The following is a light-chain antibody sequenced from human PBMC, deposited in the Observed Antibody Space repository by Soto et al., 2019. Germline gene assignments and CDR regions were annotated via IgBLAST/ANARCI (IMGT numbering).Light chain of an antibody. Sequence: QLVLTQSPSASASLGASVKLTCTLSSGHSSYAIAWHQQQPEQGPRYLMKLNSDGSHSKGDGIPDRFSGSSSGAERYLTISSLQYEDEADYYCQTWGTGIRVFGGGTKVTVL. CDR1: SGHSSYA. CDR2: LNSDGSH. CDR3: QTWGTGIRV. V-gene: IGLV4-69*01. J-gene: IGLJ2*01.